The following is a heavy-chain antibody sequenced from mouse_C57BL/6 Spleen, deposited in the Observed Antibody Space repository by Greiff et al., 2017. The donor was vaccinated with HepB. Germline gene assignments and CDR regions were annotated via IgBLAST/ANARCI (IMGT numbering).Heavy chain of an antibody. J-gene: IGHJ2*01. CDR3: ARTTVVPHFDC. CDR2: ISYDGSN. Sequence: DVQLQESGPGLVKPSQSLSLTCSVTGYSITSGYYWNWIRQFPGNKLEWMGDISYDGSNNYNPSLKNRISITRDTSKNQFFLKLNSVTTEDTATYYCARTTVVPHFDCWGQGTTLTVSS. D-gene: IGHD1-1*01. CDR1: GYSITSGYY. V-gene: IGHV3-6*01.